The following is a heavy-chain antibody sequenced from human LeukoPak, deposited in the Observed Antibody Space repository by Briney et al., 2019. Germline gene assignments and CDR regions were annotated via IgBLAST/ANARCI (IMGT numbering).Heavy chain of an antibody. J-gene: IGHJ4*02. CDR2: IYSGGST. CDR1: GFTVSSNY. V-gene: IGHV3-53*01. D-gene: IGHD1-26*01. Sequence: GGSLRLSCAASGFTVSSNYMSWVRQAPGKGLEWVSVIYSGGSTYYADSVKGRFTISRDNSKNTLYLQMNSLRAEDTAVYYCARVTYSGSYGDYWGQGTLVTVSS. CDR3: ARVTYSGSYGDY.